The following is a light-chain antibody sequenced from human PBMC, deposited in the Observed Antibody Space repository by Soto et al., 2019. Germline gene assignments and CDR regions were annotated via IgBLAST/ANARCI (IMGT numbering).Light chain of an antibody. CDR2: DAS. CDR1: QSVSSY. V-gene: IGKV3-11*01. Sequence: IVLTQSPATLSLSPGERATLSCRASQSVSSYLAWYQQKPGQAPRLLIYDASNRATSIPTRFSGSGSGADFTLTISSLEPEDFAVYYCQQRYNWPPTWTFGQGTKVEIK. CDR3: QQRYNWPPTWT. J-gene: IGKJ1*01.